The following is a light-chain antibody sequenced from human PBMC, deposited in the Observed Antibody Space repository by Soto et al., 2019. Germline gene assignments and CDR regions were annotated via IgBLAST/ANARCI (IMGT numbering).Light chain of an antibody. CDR3: HSYDSDNVI. CDR2: SNN. Sequence: QSVLTQPPSASGTPGQRVTISCSGSSSNIGSNTVNWYQQLPGTAPKLLIYSNNQRPSGVPDRFSGSKSGTSASLAISGLQSEDEADYYCHSYDSDNVIFGGGTKLTVL. J-gene: IGLJ2*01. CDR1: SSNIGSNT. V-gene: IGLV1-44*01.